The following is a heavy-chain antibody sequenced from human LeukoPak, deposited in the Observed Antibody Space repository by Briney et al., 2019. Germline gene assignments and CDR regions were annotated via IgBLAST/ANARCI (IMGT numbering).Heavy chain of an antibody. D-gene: IGHD2-15*01. Sequence: SQTLSLTCAISGDSVSSNSAAWSWIRQSPSRGLEWLGWTYYRFKWYNDYAVSVKSRITTNPDTSKNQFSLQLNSVTPEDTAVYYCARDRRGDIDLDYWGQGTLVTVSS. CDR1: GDSVSSNSAA. V-gene: IGHV6-1*01. CDR3: ARDRRGDIDLDY. J-gene: IGHJ4*02. CDR2: TYYRFKWYN.